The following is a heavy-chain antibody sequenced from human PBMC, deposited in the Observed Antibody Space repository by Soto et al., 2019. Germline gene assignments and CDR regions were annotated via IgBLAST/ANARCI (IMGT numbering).Heavy chain of an antibody. V-gene: IGHV3-23*01. CDR3: AKVGSSSWFRGYFDY. CDR1: GFTFSSYA. CDR2: ISGSGTYT. J-gene: IGHJ4*02. Sequence: GGSLRLSCAASGFTFSSYAISWVRQAPGMGLEWVSTISGSGTYTYYADSVKGRFTISRDNSKNTLYLQMNSLRAEDTAVYYCAKVGSSSWFRGYFDYWGQGTLV. D-gene: IGHD6-13*01.